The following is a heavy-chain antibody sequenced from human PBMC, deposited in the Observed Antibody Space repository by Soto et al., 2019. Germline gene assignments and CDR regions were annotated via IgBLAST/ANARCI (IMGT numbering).Heavy chain of an antibody. CDR1: GFTFSSYW. CDR2: IKQDGSEK. V-gene: IGHV3-7*05. Sequence: GGSLRLSCAASGFTFSSYWMSWVRQAPGKGLEWVANIKQDGSEKYYVDSVKGRFTISRDNAKNSLYLQMNSLRAEDTAVYYCARPVTQQLVRSPLQFDPWGQGTLVTVSS. CDR3: ARPVTQQLVRSPLQFDP. D-gene: IGHD6-13*01. J-gene: IGHJ5*02.